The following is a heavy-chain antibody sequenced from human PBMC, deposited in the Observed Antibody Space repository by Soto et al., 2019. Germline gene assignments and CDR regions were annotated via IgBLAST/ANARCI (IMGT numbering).Heavy chain of an antibody. CDR2: IYYSGST. J-gene: IGHJ5*02. V-gene: IGHV4-59*01. CDR3: AGTYDILTGLNWFDP. Sequence: SETLSLTCTVSGGSISSYYWSWIRQPPGKGLEWIGYIYYSGSTNYNPSLKSRVTISVDTSKNQFSLKLSSVTAADTAVYYCAGTYDILTGLNWFDPWGQGTLVTVSS. CDR1: GGSISSYY. D-gene: IGHD3-9*01.